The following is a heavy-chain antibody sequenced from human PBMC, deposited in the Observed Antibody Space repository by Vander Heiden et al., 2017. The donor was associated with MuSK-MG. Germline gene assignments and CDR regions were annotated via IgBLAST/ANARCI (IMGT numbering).Heavy chain of an antibody. V-gene: IGHV4-38-2*02. CDR2: VYQAGRT. CDR1: GYSVGSGYS. CDR3: ASGGSYPGDF. D-gene: IGHD1-26*01. J-gene: IGHJ4*02. Sequence: QVQLQESGPGLVKASETLSLTCTASGYSVGSGYSWGWIRQPPGQGLEWVGSVYQAGRTSYNPSLNSRVTISLDTSKNQFSLSLSSVTAADTAVYYCASGGSYPGDFWGQGSLVTVSS.